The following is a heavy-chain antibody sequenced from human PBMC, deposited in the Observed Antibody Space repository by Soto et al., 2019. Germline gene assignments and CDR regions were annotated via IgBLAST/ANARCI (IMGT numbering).Heavy chain of an antibody. CDR1: GFTFSSYA. Sequence: EVQLLESGGGLVQPGGSLRLSCAASGFTFSSYAMRWVRQAPGKGLEWVSAISGSGDSTYYADSVKGRFTISRDNSKNTLYPQMNSLRAEDTAVYYCARRGPGTYFDYWGQGTLVTVSS. J-gene: IGHJ4*02. CDR2: ISGSGDST. V-gene: IGHV3-23*01. D-gene: IGHD6-13*01. CDR3: ARRGPGTYFDY.